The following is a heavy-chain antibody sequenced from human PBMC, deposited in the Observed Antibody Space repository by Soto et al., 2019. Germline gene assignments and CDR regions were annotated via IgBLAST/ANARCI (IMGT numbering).Heavy chain of an antibody. Sequence: SETLSLTCAVYGGSFSGYYWSWIRQPPGKGLEWIGEINHSGSTNYNQSLKSRVTISVDKSKKQFSLKLSSVTAADTAVYYCARGLRGGVIVVVTPFDYWGQGTLVTVSS. CDR2: INHSGST. CDR1: GGSFSGYY. V-gene: IGHV4-34*01. J-gene: IGHJ4*02. D-gene: IGHD3-22*01. CDR3: ARGLRGGVIVVVTPFDY.